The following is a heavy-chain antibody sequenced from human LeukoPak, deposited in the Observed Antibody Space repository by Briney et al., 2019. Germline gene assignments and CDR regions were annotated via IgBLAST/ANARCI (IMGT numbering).Heavy chain of an antibody. Sequence: GGSLRLSCVGSGFTLSGYYMSWIRQAPGKGLEWVSYISSSSSYTNYADSVKGRFTISRDNAKNSLYLQMNSLRAEDTAVYYCARVKDYDILTGIDYWGQGTLVTVSS. J-gene: IGHJ4*02. V-gene: IGHV3-11*05. CDR3: ARVKDYDILTGIDY. D-gene: IGHD3-9*01. CDR1: GFTLSGYY. CDR2: ISSSSSYT.